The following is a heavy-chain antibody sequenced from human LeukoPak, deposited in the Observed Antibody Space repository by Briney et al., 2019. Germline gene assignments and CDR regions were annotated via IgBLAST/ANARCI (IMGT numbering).Heavy chain of an antibody. J-gene: IGHJ4*02. CDR3: ATSSTTVVTGYNFDY. CDR2: IYPDDSDT. Sequence: GESLKISCKGSGYSFTSYWIGWVRQMPGKGLEWMGIIYPDDSDTRYSPSFQGQVTISADKSISTAYLQWSSLKASDTAMYYCATSSTTVVTGYNFDYWGQGTLVTVSS. D-gene: IGHD4-23*01. V-gene: IGHV5-51*01. CDR1: GYSFTSYW.